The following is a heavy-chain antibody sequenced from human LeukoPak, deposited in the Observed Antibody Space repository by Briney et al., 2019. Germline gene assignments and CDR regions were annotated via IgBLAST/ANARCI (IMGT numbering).Heavy chain of an antibody. Sequence: SETLSLTCTVSGGSISSYYWSWIRQPPGKGLEWIGYIYYSGSTNYNPSLKSRVTISVDTSKNQFSLKLSSVTAADTAVYYCANYGSGSYRFDPWGQGTLVTVSS. CDR2: IYYSGST. CDR3: ANYGSGSYRFDP. J-gene: IGHJ5*02. CDR1: GGSISSYY. D-gene: IGHD3-10*01. V-gene: IGHV4-59*12.